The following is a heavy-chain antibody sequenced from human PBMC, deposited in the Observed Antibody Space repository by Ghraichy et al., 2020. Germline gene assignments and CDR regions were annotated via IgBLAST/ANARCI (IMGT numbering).Heavy chain of an antibody. Sequence: GESLNISCVASGLMFSPNTMNWVRQAPGKGLEWVSSISSSTRYIYYADSVKGRFTISRDNAQNSLFLQMKSLRDEDTAVYYCARASRVVRFYYYDGMDVWGQGTTVTVSS. J-gene: IGHJ6*02. D-gene: IGHD4-23*01. CDR2: ISSSTRYI. CDR1: GLMFSPNT. V-gene: IGHV3-21*01. CDR3: ARASRVVRFYYYDGMDV.